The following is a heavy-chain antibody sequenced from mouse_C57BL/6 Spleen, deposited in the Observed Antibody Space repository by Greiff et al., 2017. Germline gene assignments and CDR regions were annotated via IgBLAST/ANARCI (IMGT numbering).Heavy chain of an antibody. V-gene: IGHV5-4*01. CDR3: ARATVVARGGAMDY. CDR1: GFTFSSYA. CDR2: ISDGGSYT. D-gene: IGHD1-1*01. J-gene: IGHJ4*01. Sequence: EVQLVESGGGLVKPGGSLKLSCAASGFTFSSYAMSWVRQTPEKRLEWVATISDGGSYTYYPDNVKGRFTISRDNAKNNLYLQMSHLKSEDTAMYYCARATVVARGGAMDYWGQGTSVTVSS.